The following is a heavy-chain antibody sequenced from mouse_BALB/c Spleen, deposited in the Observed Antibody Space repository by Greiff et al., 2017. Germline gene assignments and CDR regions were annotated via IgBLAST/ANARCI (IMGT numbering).Heavy chain of an antibody. CDR2: IDPANGNT. Sequence: EVMLVESGAELVKPGASVKLSCTASGFNIKDTYMHWVKQRPEQGLEWIGRIDPANGNTKYDPKFQGKASITADTSSNTAYLQLSSLTSEDTAVYYCGYGNPFAYWGQGTLVTVSA. V-gene: IGHV14-3*02. CDR1: GFNIKDTY. CDR3: GYGNPFAY. J-gene: IGHJ3*01. D-gene: IGHD2-1*01.